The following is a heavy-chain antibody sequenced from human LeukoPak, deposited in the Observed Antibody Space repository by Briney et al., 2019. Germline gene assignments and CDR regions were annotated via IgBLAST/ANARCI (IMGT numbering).Heavy chain of an antibody. V-gene: IGHV1-8*03. CDR3: ARVGGLNWFDP. J-gene: IGHJ5*02. Sequence: ASVKVSCKXSGYTFTSYDINWVRQATGQGLEWMGWMNPNSGNTGYAQKFQGRVTITRNTSISTAYMELNSLRSEDTAVYYCARVGGLNWFDPWGQGTLVTVSS. CDR1: GYTFTSYD. CDR2: MNPNSGNT.